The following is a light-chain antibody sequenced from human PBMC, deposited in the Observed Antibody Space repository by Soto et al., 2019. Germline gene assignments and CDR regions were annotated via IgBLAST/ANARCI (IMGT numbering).Light chain of an antibody. CDR2: EVS. CDR3: SSYTSISTPVG. CDR1: SSDVGSYNR. V-gene: IGLV2-18*02. J-gene: IGLJ2*01. Sequence: QSALTQPPSVSGSPGQSVTISCTGTSSDVGSYNRVSWYQQPPGTAPKLMIYEVSNRPSGVPDRFSGSKSGNTASLTISGLQAEDEAEYYCSSYTSISTPVGFGGGTKVT.